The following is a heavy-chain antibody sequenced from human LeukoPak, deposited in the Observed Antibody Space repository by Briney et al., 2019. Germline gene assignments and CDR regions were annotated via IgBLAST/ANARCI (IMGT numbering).Heavy chain of an antibody. CDR3: ARDRFGMDV. CDR1: GFIFNNFD. CDR2: IGIGGDT. Sequence: PGGSLRLSCAASGFIFNNFDMHWVRQGTGKGLEWVSAIGIGGDTHYSGSVKGRFIISRENAKNSLFVQMNSLRVRDTAVYYCARDRFGMDVWGRGTTVIVSS. J-gene: IGHJ6*02. V-gene: IGHV3-13*01.